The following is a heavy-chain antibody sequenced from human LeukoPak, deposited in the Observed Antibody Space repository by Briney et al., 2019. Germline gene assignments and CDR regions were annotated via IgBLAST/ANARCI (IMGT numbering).Heavy chain of an antibody. CDR2: ISSSSSYI. CDR3: ASEIITGDY. V-gene: IGHV3-21*01. J-gene: IGHJ4*02. CDR1: GFTFSSYS. Sequence: GGSLRLSCAASGFTFSSYSMTWVRQAPGKGLEWVSSISSSSSYIYYADSVKGRFTISRDNAQNSLYLQMNSLRAEDTAVYYCASEIITGDYWGQGTLVTVSS. D-gene: IGHD3-22*01.